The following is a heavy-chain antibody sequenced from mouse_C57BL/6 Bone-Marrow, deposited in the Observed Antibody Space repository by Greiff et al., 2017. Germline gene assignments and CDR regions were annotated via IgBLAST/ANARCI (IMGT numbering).Heavy chain of an antibody. J-gene: IGHJ3*01. CDR3: ARYYGSSLAWFAY. CDR2: ISNGGGST. Sequence: EVQLVESGGGLVQPGGSLKLSCAASGFTFSDYYMYWVRQTPEKRLEWVAYISNGGGSTYYPDTVKGRFTISRDTAKNTLYLQMSRLKSEDTAMYYGARYYGSSLAWFAYWGQGTLVTVSA. D-gene: IGHD1-1*01. CDR1: GFTFSDYY. V-gene: IGHV5-12*01.